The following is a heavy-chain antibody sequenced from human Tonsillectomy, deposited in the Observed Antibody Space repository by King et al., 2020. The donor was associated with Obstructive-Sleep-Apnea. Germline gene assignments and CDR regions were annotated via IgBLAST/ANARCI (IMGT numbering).Heavy chain of an antibody. CDR1: GLAFENYW. Sequence: VQLVESGGALVQPGGSLTLSCVASGLAFENYWMTWVRQAPGKGLEWVANINQGGSAQFYVDSVEGRFTISRDNAKNSLYLQMNNLRAEDTAVYHCAICSRSGRYRYHYGMDVWGQGTTVTVSS. J-gene: IGHJ6*02. V-gene: IGHV3-7*01. CDR2: INQGGSAQ. CDR3: AICSRSGRYRYHYGMDV. D-gene: IGHD3-10*01.